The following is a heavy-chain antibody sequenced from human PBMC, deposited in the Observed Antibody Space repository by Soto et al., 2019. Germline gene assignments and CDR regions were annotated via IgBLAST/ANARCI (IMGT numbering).Heavy chain of an antibody. Sequence: GGSLRLSCAASGFSFSSSAMSWVRQAPGKGLEWVSAISESGDNTFYADSVKGRFTISRENSNNALYLQMDTLRAEDTTLYFCAKGGYTYGLDPWGQGTLVTVSS. CDR1: GFSFSSSA. CDR3: AKGGYTYGLDP. D-gene: IGHD5-18*01. CDR2: ISESGDNT. J-gene: IGHJ5*02. V-gene: IGHV3-23*01.